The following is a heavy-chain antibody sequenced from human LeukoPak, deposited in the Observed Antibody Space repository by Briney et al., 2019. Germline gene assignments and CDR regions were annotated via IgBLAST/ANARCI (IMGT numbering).Heavy chain of an antibody. D-gene: IGHD2-8*01. Sequence: SGGSLRLSCAASGFTLSSYWMHWVRQAPGKGLEWVAYIQYDGSNGQYADSVKGRFSISRDSSKNILYLQMNSLRAEDTAVYYCAKDRCSNGVGCYYYYMDVWGKGTTVTISS. CDR2: IQYDGSNG. CDR3: AKDRCSNGVGCYYYYMDV. V-gene: IGHV3-30*02. J-gene: IGHJ6*03. CDR1: GFTLSSYW.